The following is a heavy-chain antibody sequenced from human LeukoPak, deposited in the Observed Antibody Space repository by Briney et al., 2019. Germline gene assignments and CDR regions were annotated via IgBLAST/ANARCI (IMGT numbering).Heavy chain of an antibody. D-gene: IGHD5-18*01. CDR1: GGSISSGGYY. V-gene: IGHV4-31*03. CDR3: VESGNRGYSYGYSAFDI. Sequence: SETLSLTCTVSGGSISSGGYYWSWIRQHPGKGLEWIGYIYYSGSTYYNPSLKSRVTISVDTSKNQFSLKLTSVIAADTAVYYCVESGNRGYSYGYSAFDIWGQGTTVTVSS. CDR2: IYYSGST. J-gene: IGHJ3*02.